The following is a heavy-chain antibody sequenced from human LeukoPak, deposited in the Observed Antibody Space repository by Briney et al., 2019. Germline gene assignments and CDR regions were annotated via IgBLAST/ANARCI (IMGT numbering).Heavy chain of an antibody. CDR2: ISYDGSNK. CDR1: GFTFSSYA. CDR3: ARGGRAEQWLVRFDS. D-gene: IGHD6-19*01. Sequence: PGGSLRLSCAASGFTFSSYAMHWVRQAPGKGLEWVAVISYDGSNKYYADSVKGRFTISRDNSKNTLYLQMNSLRAVDTAVYYCARGGRAEQWLVRFDSWGQGTLVTVSS. J-gene: IGHJ4*02. V-gene: IGHV3-30-3*01.